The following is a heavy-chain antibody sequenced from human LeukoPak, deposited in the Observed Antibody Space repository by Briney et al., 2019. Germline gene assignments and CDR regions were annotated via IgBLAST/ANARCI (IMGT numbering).Heavy chain of an antibody. CDR3: ARPRSVGGSYEYFQH. V-gene: IGHV3-66*02. D-gene: IGHD1-26*01. CDR1: GFTVSSNC. CDR2: IYNTGNT. J-gene: IGHJ1*01. Sequence: PGGSLRLSCAASGFTVSSNCMIWVRQPPGKGLEWVSVIYNTGNTYHADSVKGRFTVSRDNSKNTLYLQMNNLRPEDKAMYYCARPRSVGGSYEYFQHWGQGTLVTVSS.